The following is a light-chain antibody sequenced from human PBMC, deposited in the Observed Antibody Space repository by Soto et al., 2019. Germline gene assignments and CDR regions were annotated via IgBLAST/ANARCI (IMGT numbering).Light chain of an antibody. CDR2: AAS. Sequence: IQLTQSPSSLSASEGDRVTITCRASQGISSYLAWYQQKPGKAPKLLIYAASTLQSGVPSRFSGSGSGTDFTLTISSLQPEDFATYYCQQLNSYPWTFGQGTKVDNK. V-gene: IGKV1-9*01. J-gene: IGKJ1*01. CDR3: QQLNSYPWT. CDR1: QGISSY.